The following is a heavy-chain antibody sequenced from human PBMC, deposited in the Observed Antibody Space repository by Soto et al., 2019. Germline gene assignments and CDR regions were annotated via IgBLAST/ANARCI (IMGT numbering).Heavy chain of an antibody. V-gene: IGHV4-34*01. J-gene: IGHJ4*02. Sequence: SETLSLTCAVYGGSFSGYDWSWIRQPPGKGLEWIGEINHSGSTNYNPSLKSRVTISVDTSKNQFSLKLSSVTAADTAVYYCARGPRETPFDYWGQGTLVTVSS. D-gene: IGHD1-26*01. CDR3: ARGPRETPFDY. CDR1: GGSFSGYD. CDR2: INHSGST.